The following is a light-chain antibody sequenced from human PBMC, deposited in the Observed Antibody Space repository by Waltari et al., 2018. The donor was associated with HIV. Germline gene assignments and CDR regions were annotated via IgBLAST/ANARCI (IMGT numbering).Light chain of an antibody. CDR1: SSNIGNNT. J-gene: IGLJ1*01. CDR2: SNN. Sequence: QSVVTQPPSASGTPGQRVTIFCSGGSSNIGNNTVNWYQQRPGMAPKLLIYSNNQRPSGVPDRFAGSKSGTSASLAIGGLQSEDEAEYFCAAWDDSLNGLFVFGTGTKVTVL. CDR3: AAWDDSLNGLFV. V-gene: IGLV1-44*01.